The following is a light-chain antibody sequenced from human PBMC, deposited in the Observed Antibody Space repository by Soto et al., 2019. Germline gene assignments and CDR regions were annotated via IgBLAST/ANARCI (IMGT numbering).Light chain of an antibody. CDR1: QSISSW. V-gene: IGKV1-5*01. J-gene: IGKJ3*01. Sequence: DIQMTQSPSTLSASVGDRVTITCRASQSISSWLAWYQQKPGKAPKLLIYDASSLESGVPSRFSGSGSGTEFTLTISSLQADDFAPYYCQQYNSYSLITFGPGTKVDIK. CDR3: QQYNSYSLIT. CDR2: DAS.